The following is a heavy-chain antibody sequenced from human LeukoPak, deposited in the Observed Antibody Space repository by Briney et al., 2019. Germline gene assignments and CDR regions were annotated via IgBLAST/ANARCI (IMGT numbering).Heavy chain of an antibody. Sequence: GGSLRLSCAASGFTFSSYSMNWVRQAPGKGLEWVSYISSSSSTIYYADSVKGRFTISRDNAKNSLYLQMNSLRAEDTAVYYCARDTTMVRGVIPFDYWGQGTLVTVSS. J-gene: IGHJ4*02. CDR1: GFTFSSYS. CDR2: ISSSSSTI. CDR3: ARDTTMVRGVIPFDY. D-gene: IGHD3-10*01. V-gene: IGHV3-48*04.